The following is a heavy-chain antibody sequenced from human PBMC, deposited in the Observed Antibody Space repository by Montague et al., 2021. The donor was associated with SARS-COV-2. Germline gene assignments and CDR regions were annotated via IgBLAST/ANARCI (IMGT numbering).Heavy chain of an antibody. J-gene: IGHJ4*02. CDR1: SGSIISSGYY. D-gene: IGHD3-10*01. Sequence: SETLSLTCSVSSGSIISSGYYWGLIRQPPGKELEWIGNIYYSGTTYYNPSLQSRGPISVDTSTNHLSLRLSSVTAADTAVYFCARGMIRGVTTPFDYWGQGSQVTVSS. CDR3: ARGMIRGVTTPFDY. CDR2: IYYSGTT. V-gene: IGHV4-39*02.